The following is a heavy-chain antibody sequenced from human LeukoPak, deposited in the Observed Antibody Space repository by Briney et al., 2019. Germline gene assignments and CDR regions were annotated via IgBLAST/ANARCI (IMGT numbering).Heavy chain of an antibody. CDR1: GGSISSYY. V-gene: IGHV4-4*07. J-gene: IGHJ4*02. CDR3: ARDRDDILTGYRYFDY. Sequence: SETLSLTCTVSGGSISSYYWSWIRQPAGKGLEWIWRIYTSGRTNYNPSLKSRVPMSVDTSKNQFSLKLSSVTAADTAVYYCARDRDDILTGYRYFDYWGQGTLVTVSS. CDR2: IYTSGRT. D-gene: IGHD3-9*01.